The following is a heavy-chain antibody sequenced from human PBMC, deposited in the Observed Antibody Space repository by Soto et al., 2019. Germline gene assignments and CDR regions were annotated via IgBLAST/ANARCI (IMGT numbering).Heavy chain of an antibody. CDR3: GRDLMVRTKGWFDP. CDR2: ISSSSSTI. D-gene: IGHD3-10*01. J-gene: IGHJ5*02. Sequence: PGGSLRLSCAASGFTFSDYSMNWIRQAPGKGLEWISYISSSSSTIYYADSVKGRFSISRDNAKSSLYLQMNSLRVDDTAIYYCGRDLMVRTKGWFDPWGQGTLVTVSS. V-gene: IGHV3-11*01. CDR1: GFTFSDYS.